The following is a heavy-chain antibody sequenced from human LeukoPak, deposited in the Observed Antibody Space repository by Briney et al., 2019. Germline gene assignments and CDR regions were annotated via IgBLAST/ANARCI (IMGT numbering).Heavy chain of an antibody. CDR3: ARSSWSSYLGYYYYHMDV. V-gene: IGHV4-34*01. CDR1: GGSFNNYY. Sequence: SETLSLTCAVYGGSFNNYYWSWIRQPPGKGLEWTGEINHYGTTNYSPSLKSRVTISVDTSKNQFSLKLSSVTAADTAVYYCARSSWSSYLGYYYYHMDVWGRGTTVTVSS. D-gene: IGHD3-3*01. CDR2: INHYGTT. J-gene: IGHJ6*03.